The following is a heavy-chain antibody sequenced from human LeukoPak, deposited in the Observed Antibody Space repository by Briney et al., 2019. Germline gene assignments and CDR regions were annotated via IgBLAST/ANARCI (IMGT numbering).Heavy chain of an antibody. CDR3: AKDPTGYYDSSGYDY. V-gene: IGHV3-33*06. J-gene: IGHJ4*02. D-gene: IGHD3-22*01. Sequence: GGSLRLSCAASGFTFSSYGMHWVRQAPGKGLEWVAVIWYDGSNKYYADSVKGRFTISRDNSKNTLYLQMNSLRAEDTAVYYCAKDPTGYYDSSGYDYWGQGTLVTVSS. CDR1: GFTFSSYG. CDR2: IWYDGSNK.